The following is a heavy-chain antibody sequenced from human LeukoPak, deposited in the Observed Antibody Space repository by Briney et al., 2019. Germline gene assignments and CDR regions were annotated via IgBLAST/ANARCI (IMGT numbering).Heavy chain of an antibody. CDR1: GFTFSSYW. CDR3: ARHDAGHWDY. CDR2: INQDVSEK. Sequence: GGSLRLSCAASGFTFSSYWMSWVRQAPGKGLEWVANINQDVSEKYYMDSVKGRFTISRDNTKNSLYLQMNNLRAEDTAVYYCARHDAGHWDYWGQGTLVTDSS. D-gene: IGHD2-8*01. V-gene: IGHV3-7*01. J-gene: IGHJ4*02.